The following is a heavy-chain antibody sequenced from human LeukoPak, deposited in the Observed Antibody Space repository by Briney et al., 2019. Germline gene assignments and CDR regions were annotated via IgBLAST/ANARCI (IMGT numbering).Heavy chain of an antibody. CDR1: GGSISSGDYY. D-gene: IGHD5-18*01. CDR3: ARHRIQLWLPPSYYYYGMDV. CDR2: IYYSGST. J-gene: IGHJ6*02. V-gene: IGHV4-30-4*01. Sequence: SETLSLTCTVSGGSISSGDYYWSWIRQPPGKGLEWIGYIYYSGSTNYNPSLKSRVTISVDTSKNQFSLKLSSVTAADTAVYYCARHRIQLWLPPSYYYYGMDVWGQGTTVTVSS.